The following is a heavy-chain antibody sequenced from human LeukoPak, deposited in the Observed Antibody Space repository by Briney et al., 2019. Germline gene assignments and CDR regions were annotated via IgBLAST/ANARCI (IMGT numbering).Heavy chain of an antibody. Sequence: GSLRLSCAASGFTFSSYVMHWVRQAPGKGLEWVAIISYDGSNEYYADSVKSRFTISRDNSKNTLYLQMNSLRAEDTAVYYCARDGNYGDYMDVWGKGTTVTVSS. CDR1: GFTFSSYV. CDR3: ARDGNYGDYMDV. J-gene: IGHJ6*03. V-gene: IGHV3-30*04. CDR2: ISYDGSNE. D-gene: IGHD3-3*01.